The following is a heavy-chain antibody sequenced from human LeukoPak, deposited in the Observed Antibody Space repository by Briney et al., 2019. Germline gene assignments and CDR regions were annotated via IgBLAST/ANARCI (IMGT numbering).Heavy chain of an antibody. V-gene: IGHV4-4*07. J-gene: IGHJ4*02. CDR1: GGSISSYY. D-gene: IGHD2-2*01. CDR3: ARGSHCSSTSCYDPGFDY. CDR2: IYTSGST. Sequence: SETLSLTCTVSGGSISSYYWSWIRQPAGKGLEWIGRIYTSGSTNYNPSLKSRVTMSVDTSKNQFSLKLSSVTAADTAVYYCARGSHCSSTSCYDPGFDYWGQGTLVTASS.